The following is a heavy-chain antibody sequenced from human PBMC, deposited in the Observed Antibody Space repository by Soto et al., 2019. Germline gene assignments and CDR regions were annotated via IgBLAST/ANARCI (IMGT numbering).Heavy chain of an antibody. Sequence: TLSLTCTVSGGSVSSGSYYWSWIRQPPGKGLEWIGYIYYSGSTNYNPSLKSRVTISVDTSKNQFSLKLSSVTAADTAVYYCARVGRIVGANKDWFDPWGQGTLVTVSS. D-gene: IGHD1-26*01. J-gene: IGHJ5*02. CDR3: ARVGRIVGANKDWFDP. V-gene: IGHV4-61*01. CDR2: IYYSGST. CDR1: GGSVSSGSYY.